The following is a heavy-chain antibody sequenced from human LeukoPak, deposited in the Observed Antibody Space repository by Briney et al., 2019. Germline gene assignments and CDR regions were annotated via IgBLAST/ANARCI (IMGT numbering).Heavy chain of an antibody. CDR1: GFTVSSNY. CDR3: ARDIYCSSTSCHHDAFDI. V-gene: IGHV3-53*05. Sequence: GGSLRLSCAASGFTVSSNYMSWVRHAPGKGLEWVAVIYSGGSTYYADSVKGRFTISRDNSKNTLYLQMNSLRAEDAAVYYCARDIYCSSTSCHHDAFDIWGQGTMVTVSS. D-gene: IGHD2-2*01. CDR2: IYSGGST. J-gene: IGHJ3*02.